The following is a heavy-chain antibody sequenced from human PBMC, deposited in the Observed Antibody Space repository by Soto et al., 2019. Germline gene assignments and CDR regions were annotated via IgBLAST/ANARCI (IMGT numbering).Heavy chain of an antibody. CDR3: ARGVGYCSSTSCYVTYYYYYYGMDV. CDR1: GGSFSGYY. D-gene: IGHD2-2*01. Sequence: PSETLSLTCAVYGGSFSGYYWSWIRQPPGKGLEWIGEINHSGSTNYNPSLKSRVTISVDTSKNQFSLKLSSVTAADTAVYYCARGVGYCSSTSCYVTYYYYYYGMDVWGQGTTVTVSS. V-gene: IGHV4-34*01. J-gene: IGHJ6*02. CDR2: INHSGST.